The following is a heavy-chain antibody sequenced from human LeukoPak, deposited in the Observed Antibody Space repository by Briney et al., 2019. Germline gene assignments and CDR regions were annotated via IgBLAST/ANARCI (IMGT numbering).Heavy chain of an antibody. D-gene: IGHD2-15*01. J-gene: IGHJ4*02. CDR2: INGGGSPI. CDR1: GFTFSRDS. V-gene: IGHV3-48*01. CDR3: VRDNPRCCGVVPANIDDY. Sequence: GGSLRLSCAASGFTFSRDSMNWVRQAPGKGLEWVSYINGGGSPIYYADSVRGRFTISRDNAKNSLYLQMNSLRAEDTAVYYCVRDNPRCCGVVPANIDDYWGQGTLVTVSS.